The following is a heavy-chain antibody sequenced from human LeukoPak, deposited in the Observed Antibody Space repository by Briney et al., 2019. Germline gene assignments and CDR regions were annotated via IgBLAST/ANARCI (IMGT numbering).Heavy chain of an antibody. D-gene: IGHD6-13*01. V-gene: IGHV3-11*04. CDR2: ISTSGTAV. CDR3: ARFIAAPYYFDY. CDR1: GFTXSDYY. J-gene: IGHJ4*02. Sequence: XXXSXXASGFTXSDYYMSWIRQAPGKGLEWVSYISTSGTAVYYADSVKGRFTISRDNAKNSLYLQMNSLRVEDTAVYYCARFIAAPYYFDYWGRGTLVTVSS.